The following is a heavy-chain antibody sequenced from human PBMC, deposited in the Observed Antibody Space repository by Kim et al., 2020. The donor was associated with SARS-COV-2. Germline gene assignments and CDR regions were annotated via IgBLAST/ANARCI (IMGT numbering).Heavy chain of an antibody. D-gene: IGHD2-2*01. CDR1: GFTFSSYA. CDR3: AITWDCSSTSCLLQFEY. V-gene: IGHV3-23*01. J-gene: IGHJ4*02. CDR2: ISGSGGST. Sequence: GGSLRLSCAASGFTFSSYAMSWVRQAPGKGLEWVSAISGSGGSTYYADSVKGRFTISRDNSKNTLYLQMNSLRAEDTAVYYCAITWDCSSTSCLLQFEYWGQGTLVTVSS.